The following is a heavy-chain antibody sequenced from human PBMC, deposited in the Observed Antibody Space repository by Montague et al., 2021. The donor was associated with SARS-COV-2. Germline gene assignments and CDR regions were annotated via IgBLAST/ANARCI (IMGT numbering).Heavy chain of an antibody. CDR3: ARDYDYSMDY. J-gene: IGHJ4*02. D-gene: IGHD2-21*01. V-gene: IGHV6-1*01. CDR2: TYYRSKWYD. CDR1: GDSVSSNTAA. Sequence: CAISGDSVSSNTAAWNWIRQSPSRGLEWLGRTYYRSKWYDDYAVSMQSRVTINPDTSKNQFSLHVNSVTPEDTAVYYCARDYDYSMDYWGQGLLVTVSS.